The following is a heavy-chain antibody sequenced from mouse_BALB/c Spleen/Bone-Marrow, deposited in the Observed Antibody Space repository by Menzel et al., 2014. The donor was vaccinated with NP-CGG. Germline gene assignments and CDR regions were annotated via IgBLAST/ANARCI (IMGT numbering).Heavy chain of an antibody. J-gene: IGHJ2*01. Sequence: VQLQQSGPELVKPGASMNISCKTSGYTFTDNTIHWVKQSQRKSLEWIGSINPNIGGSTYNQNFKDKATLTVDKSSRTAYMELRSLTSEDSAVYYCARSVHFDYWGQGSTLT. V-gene: IGHV1-18*01. CDR3: ARSVHFDY. CDR2: INPNIGGS. CDR1: GYTFTDNT.